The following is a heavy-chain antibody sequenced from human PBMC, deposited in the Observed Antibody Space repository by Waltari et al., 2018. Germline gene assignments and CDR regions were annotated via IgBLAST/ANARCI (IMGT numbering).Heavy chain of an antibody. D-gene: IGHD2-21*01. Sequence: QVQLVQSGAEVKKPGASVKVSCKASGYTFTGYYMHWVRQAPGQGLEWMGRINPNSGGTNYAQKFQGRVTMTRDTSISTAYMELSRLRSDDTAVYYCARAVIGTYCGGDCYLDYWGQGTLVTVSS. CDR1: GYTFTGYY. V-gene: IGHV1-2*06. J-gene: IGHJ4*02. CDR2: INPNSGGT. CDR3: ARAVIGTYCGGDCYLDY.